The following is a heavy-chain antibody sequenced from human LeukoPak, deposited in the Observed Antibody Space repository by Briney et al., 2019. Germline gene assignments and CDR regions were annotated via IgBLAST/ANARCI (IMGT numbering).Heavy chain of an antibody. J-gene: IGHJ4*02. CDR2: ISSSSSYI. CDR3: ARDASSSFLHYY. CDR1: GFTFSSYS. V-gene: IGHV3-21*01. D-gene: IGHD6-6*01. Sequence: PGGSLRLSCAASGFTFSSYSMNWVRQAPGKGLEWVSSISSSSSYIYYADSVKGRFTISRDNAKNSLYLQMNSLRAEDTAVYYCARDASSSFLHYYWGQGTLVTVSS.